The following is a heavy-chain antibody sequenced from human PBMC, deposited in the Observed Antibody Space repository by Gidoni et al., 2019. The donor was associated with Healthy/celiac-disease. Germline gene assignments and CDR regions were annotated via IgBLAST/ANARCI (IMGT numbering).Heavy chain of an antibody. D-gene: IGHD3-10*01. CDR3: ARVSFKGSGIFSYYYYGMDV. J-gene: IGHJ6*02. Sequence: QVQLVQSGAAVQKPEASVKVSCKASGYTFTGYYLPWVRQAPEQGLEWMGWINPNSGGTNDAQKFQGRVTRTRDTSISTAYMELSRLRSDDTAVYYCARVSFKGSGIFSYYYYGMDVWGQGTTVTVSS. CDR1: GYTFTGYY. CDR2: INPNSGGT. V-gene: IGHV1-2*02.